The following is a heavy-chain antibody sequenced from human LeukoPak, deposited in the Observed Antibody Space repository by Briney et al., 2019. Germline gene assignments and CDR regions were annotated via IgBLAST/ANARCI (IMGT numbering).Heavy chain of an antibody. CDR3: ARDRQYCGGDCSDHDAFDI. V-gene: IGHV1-18*01. Sequence: GASVNLSCNSSGYTFTSYGISWVRQAPGQGLEWMGGSSAYNGNTNYAQKLQGRVTMTTDTSTSTAYMELRSLRSDDTAVYCCARDRQYCGGDCSDHDAFDIWGQGTMVTVSS. D-gene: IGHD2-21*02. J-gene: IGHJ3*02. CDR2: SSAYNGNT. CDR1: GYTFTSYG.